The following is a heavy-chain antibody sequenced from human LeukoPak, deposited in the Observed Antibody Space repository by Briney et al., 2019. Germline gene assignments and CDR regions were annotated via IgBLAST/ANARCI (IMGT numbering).Heavy chain of an antibody. J-gene: IGHJ4*02. CDR3: AKRVVPASYYFDY. CDR2: ISGSGGTT. V-gene: IGHV3-23*01. Sequence: QSGGSLRLSCAASGFTFSSYAMSWVRQAPGKGLEWVSAISGSGGTTYYADSVKGRFTISRDNSKNTLYLQMNSLRAEDTAVYYCAKRVVPASYYFDYWGQGTLVTVSS. D-gene: IGHD2-2*01. CDR1: GFTFSSYA.